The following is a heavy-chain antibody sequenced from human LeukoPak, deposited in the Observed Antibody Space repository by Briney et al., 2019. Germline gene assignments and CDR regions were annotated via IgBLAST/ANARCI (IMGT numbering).Heavy chain of an antibody. Sequence: SETLSLTCTVSDGSISSYYWSWIRQPAGKGLEWIGRIYPSGSTNYNPSLKSRVTMSVDTSKNQFSLQLSSVTAADTAVYYCARTSSNSWSYGMDVWGQGTMVTVSS. CDR1: DGSISSYY. D-gene: IGHD6-13*01. J-gene: IGHJ6*02. CDR3: ARTSSNSWSYGMDV. V-gene: IGHV4-4*07. CDR2: IYPSGST.